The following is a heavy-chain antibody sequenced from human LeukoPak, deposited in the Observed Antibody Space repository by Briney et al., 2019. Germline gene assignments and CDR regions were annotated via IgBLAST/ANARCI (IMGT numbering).Heavy chain of an antibody. D-gene: IGHD2/OR15-2a*01. Sequence: NHGESLKIFCNGSGYTFTTYWIGWVRQMPGKGLEWLGIVQPGDSDTRYCLSIRGQVRFSADRSLNTVYLQWSSLKASDTGIYYCARRVISHGAFDVWGRGTMVTVSS. CDR2: VQPGDSDT. V-gene: IGHV5-51*01. J-gene: IGHJ3*01. CDR3: ARRVISHGAFDV. CDR1: GYTFTTYW.